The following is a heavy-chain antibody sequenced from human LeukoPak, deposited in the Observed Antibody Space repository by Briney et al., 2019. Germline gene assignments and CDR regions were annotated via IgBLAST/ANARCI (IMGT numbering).Heavy chain of an antibody. CDR2: IKQDGSEK. V-gene: IGHV3-7*01. Sequence: PGGSLGLSCAASGFTFSSYWMSWVRQAPGKGLEWVANIKQDGSEKYYVDSVKGRFTISRDNAKNSLYLQMNSLRAEDTAVYYCARGMTYSSSWYFDYWGQGTLVTVSS. D-gene: IGHD6-13*01. J-gene: IGHJ4*02. CDR1: GFTFSSYW. CDR3: ARGMTYSSSWYFDY.